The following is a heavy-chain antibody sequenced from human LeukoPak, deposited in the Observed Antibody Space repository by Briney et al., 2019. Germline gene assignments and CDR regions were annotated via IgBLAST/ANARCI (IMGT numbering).Heavy chain of an antibody. D-gene: IGHD1-26*01. Sequence: GGSLRLSCAASGFSFSSHWMSWVRQAPGKGLEWVANIKQDGSEKYYVDSVRGRFTISRDNATNSLYLQMNSLRAEDTAVYYCARFGYGRYYFDDWGQGTLVTVSS. CDR2: IKQDGSEK. V-gene: IGHV3-7*01. CDR1: GFSFSSHW. CDR3: ARFGYGRYYFDD. J-gene: IGHJ4*02.